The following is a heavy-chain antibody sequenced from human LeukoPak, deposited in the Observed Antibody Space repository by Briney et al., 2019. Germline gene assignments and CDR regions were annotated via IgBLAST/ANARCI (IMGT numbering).Heavy chain of an antibody. CDR3: ARDDGDYVWGSYRSRAFDI. Sequence: GGSLRLSCAASGFTFSSYSMNWVRQAPGKGLEWVSSISSSSSYIYYADSVKGRFTTSRDNAKNSLYLQMNSLRAEDTAVYYCARDDGDYVWGSYRSRAFDIWGQGTMVTVSS. V-gene: IGHV3-21*01. D-gene: IGHD3-16*02. CDR1: GFTFSSYS. CDR2: ISSSSSYI. J-gene: IGHJ3*02.